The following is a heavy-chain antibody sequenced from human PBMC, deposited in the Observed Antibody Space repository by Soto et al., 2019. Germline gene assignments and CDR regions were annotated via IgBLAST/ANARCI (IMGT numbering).Heavy chain of an antibody. V-gene: IGHV1-69*12. CDR1: GGTFSNFA. Sequence: QVQLVQSGAEVKKPGSSVKVSCKASGGTFSNFALISWVRQAPGQGLEWMGGIIPIDATVNYAQKFQGRITLTADESTTTAYMDLGSLSSEDTALYYCARDLLGFGYTYGVFWGQGTTVTVSS. J-gene: IGHJ6*01. CDR2: IIPIDATV. CDR3: ARDLLGFGYTYGVF. D-gene: IGHD3-10*01.